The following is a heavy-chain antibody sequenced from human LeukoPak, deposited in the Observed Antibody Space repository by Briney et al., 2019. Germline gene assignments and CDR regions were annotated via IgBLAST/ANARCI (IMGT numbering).Heavy chain of an antibody. CDR1: GGSISSGSYH. CDR2: IYSSGNT. Sequence: SETLSLTCTVSGGSISSGSYHWIWIRQPAGKGLEWIGRIYSSGNTNYNPSLKSRVSISIDTSKNQFSLRLSSVTAADTALYYCARRSTVLTANYGYWGQGTLVTVSA. J-gene: IGHJ4*02. CDR3: ARRSTVLTANYGY. V-gene: IGHV4-61*02. D-gene: IGHD4-23*01.